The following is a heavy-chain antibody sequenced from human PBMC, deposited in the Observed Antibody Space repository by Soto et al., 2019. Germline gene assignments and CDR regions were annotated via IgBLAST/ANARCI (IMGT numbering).Heavy chain of an antibody. J-gene: IGHJ6*03. CDR2: IFHSGST. CDR1: SASISSSNW. Sequence: QVQLQESGPGLVMPSETLSLPCAVSSASISSSNWWSWVRQPPGKGLEWIGEIFHSGSTNYNPSLKSRVTISVDKSKNQFSLKLSSVTAADTALYYCARRPGYYGSWGYYYSYYYMDVWGKGTTVTVSS. D-gene: IGHD3-10*01. V-gene: IGHV4-4*02. CDR3: ARRPGYYGSWGYYYSYYYMDV.